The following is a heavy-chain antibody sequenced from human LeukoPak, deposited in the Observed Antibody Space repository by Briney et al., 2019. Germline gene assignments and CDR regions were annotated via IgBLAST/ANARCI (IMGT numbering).Heavy chain of an antibody. CDR1: GGTFSSYA. CDR3: ARGDSVDYYYGSGSYYKGGNWFDP. CDR2: IIPIFGTA. V-gene: IGHV1-69*06. D-gene: IGHD3-10*01. Sequence: ASVKVSCKASGGTFSSYAISWVRQAPGQGLEWMGGIIPIFGTANYAQKFQGRVTITADKSTSTAYMELSSLRSEDTAVYYCARGDSVDYYYGSGSYYKGGNWFDPWGQGTLVTVSS. J-gene: IGHJ5*02.